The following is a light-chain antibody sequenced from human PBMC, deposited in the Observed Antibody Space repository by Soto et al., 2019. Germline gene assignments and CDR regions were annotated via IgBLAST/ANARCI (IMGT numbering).Light chain of an antibody. V-gene: IGKV1-39*01. CDR2: DAS. J-gene: IGKJ1*01. CDR3: QQSYSTPQT. Sequence: DLLLSQSPSTLSASVGDRVTITCRASQSISSWLAWYQQKPGKAPKLLIYDASSLQSGVPSRFSGSGSGTDFTLTISSLQPEDFAKYYCQQSYSTPQTFGQGTKVDI. CDR1: QSISSW.